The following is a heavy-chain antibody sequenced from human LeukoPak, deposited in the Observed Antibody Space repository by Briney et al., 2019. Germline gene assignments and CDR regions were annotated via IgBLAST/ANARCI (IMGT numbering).Heavy chain of an antibody. J-gene: IGHJ3*02. CDR2: IYYSGST. D-gene: IGHD6-19*01. Sequence: SETLSLTCTVSGGSISSSSYYWGWIRQPPGKGLEWIGSIYYSGSTYYDASFKSRVTMSVDTSKNQFSLKLSSVTAADTAVYYCARHYRGALAGTMGAFDIWGQGTMVTVSS. CDR1: GGSISSSSYY. V-gene: IGHV4-39*01. CDR3: ARHYRGALAGTMGAFDI.